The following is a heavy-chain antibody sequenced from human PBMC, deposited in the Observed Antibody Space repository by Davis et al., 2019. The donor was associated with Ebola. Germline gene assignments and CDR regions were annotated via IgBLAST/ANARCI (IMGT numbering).Heavy chain of an antibody. J-gene: IGHJ4*02. CDR1: GYGFTNYW. D-gene: IGHD3-10*01. CDR2: IFPDDSDT. CDR3: ARPYYGSGDYYFDY. Sequence: GESLKISCKGSGYGFTNYWIGWVRQMPGKGLEWMGFIFPDDSDTRYSPSFLGQVIFSADKSISTAYLQWSSLKASDTAMYYCARPYYGSGDYYFDYWGQGTLVTVSS. V-gene: IGHV5-51*01.